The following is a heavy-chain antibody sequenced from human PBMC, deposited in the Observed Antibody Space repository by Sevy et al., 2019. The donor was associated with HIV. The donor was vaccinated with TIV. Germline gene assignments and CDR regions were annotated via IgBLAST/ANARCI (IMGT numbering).Heavy chain of an antibody. D-gene: IGHD3-22*01. J-gene: IGHJ4*02. CDR3: ATSREYYEDNSGYLDY. CDR1: GYTLTELS. V-gene: IGHV1-24*01. Sequence: ASVKVSCKISGYTLTELSMHWVRQAPGKGLEWMGRFDPEDGERIYAQKFQGRVTMTEDTSTDTAYMELSSLRSEDTAVYYCATSREYYEDNSGYLDYWGQGTLVTVSS. CDR2: FDPEDGER.